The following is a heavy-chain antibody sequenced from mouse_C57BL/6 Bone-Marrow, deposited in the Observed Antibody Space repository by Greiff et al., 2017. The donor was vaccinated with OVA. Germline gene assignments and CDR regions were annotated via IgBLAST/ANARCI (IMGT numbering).Heavy chain of an antibody. J-gene: IGHJ2*01. V-gene: IGHV5-6*01. CDR1: GFTFSSYG. D-gene: IGHD1-1*01. Sequence: EVHLVESGGDLVKPGGSLTLSCAASGFTFSSYGMSWVRQTPDKRLEWVATISSGGSYTYYPDSLKGRFTITRDKATNTRYLEMSSLKAEDTAMYYCARHWDYGSFFDYWGQGTTLTVSS. CDR3: ARHWDYGSFFDY. CDR2: ISSGGSYT.